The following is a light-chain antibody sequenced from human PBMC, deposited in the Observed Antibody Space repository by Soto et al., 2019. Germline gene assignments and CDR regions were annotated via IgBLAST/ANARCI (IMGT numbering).Light chain of an antibody. CDR3: QQYYSYPSLT. V-gene: IGKV1-8*01. J-gene: IGKJ4*01. CDR2: AAS. Sequence: AIRMTQSPSSFSASTGDRVTITCRASQGISSYLAWYQQKPGKAPKLLIYAASTLQSGVPSRFSGSGSGTDFTITSSSLQSDDFATYSYQQYYSYPSLTFGGGTKVEIK. CDR1: QGISSY.